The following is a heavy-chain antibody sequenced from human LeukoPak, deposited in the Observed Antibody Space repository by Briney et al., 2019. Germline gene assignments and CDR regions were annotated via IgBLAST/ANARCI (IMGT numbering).Heavy chain of an antibody. J-gene: IGHJ4*02. CDR3: ARHLEYSSGWFDY. CDR2: FYYSGST. V-gene: IGHV4-39*01. D-gene: IGHD6-19*01. CDR1: GGSISSSSYY. Sequence: KPSETLSLTCTVSGGSISSSSYYWGWIRQPPGKGLEWIGSFYYSGSTYYNPSLKSRVTISVDTSKNQFSLKLSSVTAADTAVYYCARHLEYSSGWFDYWGQGTLVTVSS.